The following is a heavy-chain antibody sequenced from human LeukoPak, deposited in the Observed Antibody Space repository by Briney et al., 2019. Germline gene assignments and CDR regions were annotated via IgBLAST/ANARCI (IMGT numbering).Heavy chain of an antibody. CDR3: ARESDGSGSYYILA. CDR2: ISSSSSTI. D-gene: IGHD3-10*01. CDR1: GFTFSSYS. V-gene: IGHV3-48*04. J-gene: IGHJ4*02. Sequence: GGSLRLPCAASGFTFSSYSMDWVRQAPGKGLEWVSYISSSSSTIYYADSVKGRFTISRDNAKTSLYLQMNSLRAEDTAVYYCARESDGSGSYYILAWGQGTLVTVSS.